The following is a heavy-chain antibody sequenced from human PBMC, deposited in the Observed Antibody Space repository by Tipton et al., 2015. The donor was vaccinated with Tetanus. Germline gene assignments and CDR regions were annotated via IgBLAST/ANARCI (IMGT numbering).Heavy chain of an antibody. CDR3: ARAPNRICRAFDS. J-gene: IGHJ4*02. CDR2: IYPSDGST. D-gene: IGHD1-14*01. CDR1: GYTFTQYY. Sequence: QLVQSGAEVKKPGASVKLSCKTSGYTFTQYYLHWVRQAPGQGLEWMGMIYPSDGSTSYAEKLQGRVTIAADDFTNTAFMELSNLRYEDTAVYYCARAPNRICRAFDSWGQGTLVIVSS. V-gene: IGHV1-46*04.